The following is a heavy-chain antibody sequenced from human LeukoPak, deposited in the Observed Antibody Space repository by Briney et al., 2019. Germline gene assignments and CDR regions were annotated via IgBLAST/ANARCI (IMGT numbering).Heavy chain of an antibody. Sequence: SETLSLTCTVSGGSLSRYYWSWIRQPPGKGLEWIGYIYYSGSTNYSPSLKSRVTISIYTSNNQFSLKLNSVTAADTAVYYCARLAYCGGDCWYFDSWGQGTLVTVSS. J-gene: IGHJ4*02. CDR2: IYYSGST. CDR1: GGSLSRYY. V-gene: IGHV4-59*01. D-gene: IGHD2-21*02. CDR3: ARLAYCGGDCWYFDS.